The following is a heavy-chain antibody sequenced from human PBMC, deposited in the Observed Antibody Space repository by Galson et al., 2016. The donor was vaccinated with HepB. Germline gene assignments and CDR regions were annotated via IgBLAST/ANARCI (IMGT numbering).Heavy chain of an antibody. CDR2: INPSGGST. Sequence: SVKVSCKASGYTFTSYYMHWVRQAPGQGLEWMGIINPSGGSTGYAQNFQGRVTMTRDTSTSTMYMELSSLRSEDTAVYYCARELMPDGDEQDGDEQIYGMDVWGQGTTVTVSS. D-gene: IGHD1/OR15-1a*01. J-gene: IGHJ6*02. CDR1: GYTFTSYY. V-gene: IGHV1-46*01. CDR3: ARELMPDGDEQDGDEQIYGMDV.